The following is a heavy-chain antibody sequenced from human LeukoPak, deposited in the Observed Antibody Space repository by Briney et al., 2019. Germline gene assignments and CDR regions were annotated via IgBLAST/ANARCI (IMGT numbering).Heavy chain of an antibody. Sequence: GGSLRLSCAASGFTFSSYAMSWVRQAPGKGLEWVSAISGSDGSTYYADSVKGRFTISRDNSKNTLYLQMNSLRAEDTAVYYCAKLTSGSGSSALFDYWGQGTLVTVSS. D-gene: IGHD3-10*01. CDR1: GFTFSSYA. V-gene: IGHV3-23*01. CDR2: ISGSDGST. J-gene: IGHJ4*02. CDR3: AKLTSGSGSSALFDY.